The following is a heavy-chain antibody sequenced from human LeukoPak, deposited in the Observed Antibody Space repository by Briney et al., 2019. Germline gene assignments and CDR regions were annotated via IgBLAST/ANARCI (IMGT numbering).Heavy chain of an antibody. CDR2: IYYSGST. V-gene: IGHV4-59*01. CDR1: GGSLSSYY. CDR3: ARGKTYYDISKDAFDI. J-gene: IGHJ3*02. Sequence: PSETLSLTCTVSGGSLSSYYWSWIRQPPGKGLEWIGYIYYSGSTNYSPSLKSRVTISVDTSKNQFSLKLSSVTAADTAVYYCARGKTYYDISKDAFDIWGQGTMVTVSS. D-gene: IGHD3-22*01.